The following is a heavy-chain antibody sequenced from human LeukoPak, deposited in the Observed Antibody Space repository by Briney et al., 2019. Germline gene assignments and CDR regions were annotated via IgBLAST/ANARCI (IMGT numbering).Heavy chain of an antibody. V-gene: IGHV3-15*01. D-gene: IGHD3-3*01. CDR1: GSASGNAC. CDR2: FKSKTDGGTT. CDR3: TTGYDFWSGYYLDY. Sequence: GGSLEFSCTASGSASGNACITRSFKVPGRGSLRFASFKSKTDGGTTDYAAPVKGRFTISRDDSKNTLYLQMNSLKTEDTAVYYCTTGYDFWSGYYLDYWGQGTLVTVSS. J-gene: IGHJ4*02.